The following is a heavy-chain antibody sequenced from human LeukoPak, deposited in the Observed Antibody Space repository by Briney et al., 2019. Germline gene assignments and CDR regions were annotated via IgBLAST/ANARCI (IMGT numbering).Heavy chain of an antibody. CDR3: ARHPGCSGGSCLSLGYWYFDL. D-gene: IGHD2-15*01. Sequence: SETLSLTCTVSGGSISSSSYYWGWIRQPPGKGLEWIGSIYYSGSTYYNPSLKSRVTISVDTSKNQFSLKLSSVTAAGTAVYYCARHPGCSGGSCLSLGYWYFDLWGRGTLVTVSS. CDR1: GGSISSSSYY. J-gene: IGHJ2*01. V-gene: IGHV4-39*01. CDR2: IYYSGST.